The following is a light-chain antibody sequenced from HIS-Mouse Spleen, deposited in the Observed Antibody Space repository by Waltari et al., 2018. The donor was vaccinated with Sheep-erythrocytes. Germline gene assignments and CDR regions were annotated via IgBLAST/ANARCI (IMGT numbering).Light chain of an antibody. Sequence: QSALTQPASVSGSPGQSITISCTGPSSDVGSYNLVSWYQQHPGQAPKLMIYEGSKRPSGVSNRFSGSKSGNTASLTISGLQAEDEADYYCCSYAGSSTWVFGGGTKLTVL. V-gene: IGLV2-23*01. J-gene: IGLJ3*02. CDR2: EGS. CDR3: CSYAGSSTWV. CDR1: SSDVGSYNL.